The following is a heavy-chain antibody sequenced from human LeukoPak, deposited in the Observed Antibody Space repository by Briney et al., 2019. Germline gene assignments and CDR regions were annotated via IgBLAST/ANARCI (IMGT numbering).Heavy chain of an antibody. CDR3: ARRAGRLVTMVRGVPNWFDP. J-gene: IGHJ5*02. D-gene: IGHD3-10*01. V-gene: IGHV4-34*01. Sequence: PSETLSLTCAVYGGSFSGYYWSWIRQPPGKGLEWIGEINHSGSTNYNPSLKSRVTISVDTSKNQFSLKLSSVTAADTAVYYCARRAGRLVTMVRGVPNWFDPWGQGTLVTVSS. CDR1: GGSFSGYY. CDR2: INHSGST.